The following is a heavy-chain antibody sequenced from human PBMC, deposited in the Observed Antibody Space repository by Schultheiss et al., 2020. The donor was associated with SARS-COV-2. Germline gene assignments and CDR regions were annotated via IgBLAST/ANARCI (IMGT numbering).Heavy chain of an antibody. CDR1: GGSISSSNW. CDR2: IYHSGST. J-gene: IGHJ4*02. CDR3: ARRMVQGVISIYFDY. V-gene: IGHV4-4*02. Sequence: SETLSLTCAVSGGSISSSNWWSWVRQPPGKGLEWIGEIYHSGSTNYNPSLKSRLTISLDTSKKQFSLKLRSVTAADTAVYYCARRMVQGVISIYFDYWGQGTLVTVSS. D-gene: IGHD3-10*01.